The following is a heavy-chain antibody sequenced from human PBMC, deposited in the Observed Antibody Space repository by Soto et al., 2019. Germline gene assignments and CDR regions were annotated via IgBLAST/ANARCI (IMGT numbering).Heavy chain of an antibody. CDR1: GFTFSSYG. V-gene: IGHV3-33*01. D-gene: IGHD2-15*01. Sequence: GGSLRLSCAASGFTFSSYGMHWVRQAPGKGLEWVAVIWYDGSNKYYADSVKGRFTISRDNSKNTLYLQMNSLRAEDTAVYYCARDACSGGSCYSIGYWGQGTLVTVSS. CDR2: IWYDGSNK. CDR3: ARDACSGGSCYSIGY. J-gene: IGHJ4*02.